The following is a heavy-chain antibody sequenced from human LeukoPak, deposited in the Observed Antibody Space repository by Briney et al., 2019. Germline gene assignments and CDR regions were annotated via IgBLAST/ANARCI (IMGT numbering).Heavy chain of an antibody. J-gene: IGHJ6*03. Sequence: PGGSLRLSCAASGFTFSSYSMDWVRQAPGKGLEWVSYISSSSSPIYYADSVKGRFAISRDNAKNSLYLQMSSLRAEDTAVYYCARVRDGYKPPKLSSYYYMDVWGKGTTVTISS. CDR1: GFTFSSYS. D-gene: IGHD5-24*01. V-gene: IGHV3-48*01. CDR3: ARVRDGYKPPKLSSYYYMDV. CDR2: ISSSSSPI.